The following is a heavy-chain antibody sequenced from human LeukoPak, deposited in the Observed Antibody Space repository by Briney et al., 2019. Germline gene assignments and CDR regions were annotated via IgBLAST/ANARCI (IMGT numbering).Heavy chain of an antibody. CDR2: IYSGGST. CDR3: ARVRVEQWLEIYYFDY. CDR1: GFTVSGNY. J-gene: IGHJ4*02. Sequence: PGGSLRLSCAASGFTVSGNYMSWVRQAPGKGLEWVSVIYSGGSTYYADSVKGRFTISRDNSKNTLYLQMNSLRAEDTAVYYCARVRVEQWLEIYYFDYWGQGTLVTVSS. V-gene: IGHV3-66*01. D-gene: IGHD6-19*01.